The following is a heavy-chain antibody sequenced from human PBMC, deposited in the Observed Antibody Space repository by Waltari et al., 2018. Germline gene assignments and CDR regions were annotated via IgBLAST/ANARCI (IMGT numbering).Heavy chain of an antibody. CDR3: ARDPDYEISAGWFDP. V-gene: IGHV3-21*01. CDR1: GFTFMSPS. J-gene: IGHJ5*02. CDR2: ISSSSSYI. D-gene: IGHD3-22*01. Sequence: EVQLVESGGGLVKTGGSLRLSCAASGFTFMSPSRNWVRQAPGKGLEWVSSISSSSSYIYYADSVKGRFTISRDNAKNSLYLQMNSLRAEDTAVYYCARDPDYEISAGWFDPWGQGTLVTVSS.